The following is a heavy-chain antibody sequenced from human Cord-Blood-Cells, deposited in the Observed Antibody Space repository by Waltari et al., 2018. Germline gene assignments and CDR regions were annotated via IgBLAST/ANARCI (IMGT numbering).Heavy chain of an antibody. CDR3: AKATRIREAFDI. D-gene: IGHD3-22*01. J-gene: IGHJ3*02. V-gene: IGHV3-23*01. CDR1: GFPFSSYA. CDR2: ISGSGGST. Sequence: EVQLLESGGGLVQPGGSLRLSCAASGFPFSSYAMSWVRQAPGKGLEWVSAISGSGGSTYYADSVKGRFTISRDNSKNTLYLQMNSLRAEDTAVYYCAKATRIREAFDIWGQGTMVTVSS.